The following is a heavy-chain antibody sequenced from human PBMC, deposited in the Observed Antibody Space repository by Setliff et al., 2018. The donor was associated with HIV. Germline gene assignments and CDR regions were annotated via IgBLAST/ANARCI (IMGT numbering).Heavy chain of an antibody. D-gene: IGHD1-26*01. V-gene: IGHV1-69*10. CDR3: ARARWSERDDDAFDI. J-gene: IGHJ3*02. Sequence: SVKVSCKASGGTFSSYAISWVRQAPGQGLEWMGGIIPILGIANYAQKFQGRVTITTDESTSTAYMELSSLRSEDTAVYYCARARWSERDDDAFDIWGQGTMVTVSS. CDR2: IIPILGIA. CDR1: GGTFSSYA.